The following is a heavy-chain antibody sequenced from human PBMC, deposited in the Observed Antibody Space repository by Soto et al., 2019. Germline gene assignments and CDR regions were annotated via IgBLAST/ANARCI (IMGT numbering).Heavy chain of an antibody. Sequence: PGGSLRLSCAASGFTFSSYAMHWVRQAPGKGLEWVPAISYDGSNKYYADSVKGRFTISRDNSKNTLYLQMNSLRAEETAVYYVARDCGYSYGWVGSFDVLGQGTMVTGSS. J-gene: IGHJ3*01. CDR2: ISYDGSNK. D-gene: IGHD5-18*01. CDR1: GFTFSSYA. V-gene: IGHV3-30-3*01. CDR3: ARDCGYSYGWVGSFDV.